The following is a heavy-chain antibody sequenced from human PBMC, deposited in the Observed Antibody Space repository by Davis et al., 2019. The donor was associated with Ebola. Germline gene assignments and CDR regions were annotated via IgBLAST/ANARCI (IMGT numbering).Heavy chain of an antibody. J-gene: IGHJ6*02. CDR3: ATLPGGRGMDV. D-gene: IGHD3-10*01. CDR1: RFTLSRYS. Sequence: PGGSLRLSCTASRFTLSRYSMNWVRQAPGKGLEWVAYISSSGSTIYYADSVKGRFTISRDNVKNSLYLQMNDLRVDDTAVYYCATLPGGRGMDVWGQGTTVTVSS. CDR2: ISSSGSTI. V-gene: IGHV3-48*01.